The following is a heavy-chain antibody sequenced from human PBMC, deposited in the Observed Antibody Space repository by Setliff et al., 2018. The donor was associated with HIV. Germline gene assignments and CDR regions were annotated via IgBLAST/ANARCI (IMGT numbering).Heavy chain of an antibody. D-gene: IGHD5-12*01. CDR2: IYHSGST. CDR1: GYSISSGYY. J-gene: IGHJ3*02. Sequence: SETLSLTCAVSGYSISSGYYWGWIRQPPGKGLEWIGSIYHSGSTYYNPSLKSRVTISVDTSKNQFSLKLSSVTAADTAVYYCARVSTILGGAFDIWGQGTMVTVSS. V-gene: IGHV4-38-2*01. CDR3: ARVSTILGGAFDI.